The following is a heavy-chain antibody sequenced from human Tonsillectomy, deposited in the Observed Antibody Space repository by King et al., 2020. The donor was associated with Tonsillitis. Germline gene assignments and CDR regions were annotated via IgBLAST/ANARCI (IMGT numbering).Heavy chain of an antibody. CDR1: GDSVSSNSAA. CDR3: ARGESGSTVALFHY. V-gene: IGHV6-1*01. CDR2: TYYRSKWYS. J-gene: IGHJ4*02. Sequence: QLQQSGPGLVKPSQTLSLTCAISGDSVSSNSAAWNWIRQSPSRGLEWLGRTYYRSKWYSDSAVSVKSRITINPDTSKNQFSLQLNSVTPEDTAVYYFARGESGSTVALFHYWGQGTLVTVSS. D-gene: IGHD1-26*01.